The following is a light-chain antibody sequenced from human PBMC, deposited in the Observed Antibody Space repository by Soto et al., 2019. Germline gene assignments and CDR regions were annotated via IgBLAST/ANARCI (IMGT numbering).Light chain of an antibody. CDR1: QSVSSS. CDR3: QQYYNWPQVT. V-gene: IGKV3-15*01. CDR2: GAY. J-gene: IGKJ4*01. Sequence: IVVTQSPATLSVSPGETVTLSCRVSQSVSSSLAWYQQKPGQAPRLLISGAYTRATGIPARFSGSVSGTEFTLTISGLQSEDFAVYYCQQYYNWPQVTFGGGTRVEIE.